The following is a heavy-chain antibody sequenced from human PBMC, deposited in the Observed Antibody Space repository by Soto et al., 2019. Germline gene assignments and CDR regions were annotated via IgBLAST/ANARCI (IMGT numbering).Heavy chain of an antibody. CDR3: ARDEGWTYNWFAP. CDR1: GFTFSSYE. D-gene: IGHD3-3*01. Sequence: EVQLVESGGGLVQPGGSLRLSCVGSGFTFSSYEMNWVRQAPGRGLEWVSYIGSSGIAIFYADSVRGRFTISRDNAKNSLYLQMNSLRVEDTAIYYCARDEGWTYNWFAPWGQGNLVTVSS. CDR2: IGSSGIAI. J-gene: IGHJ5*02. V-gene: IGHV3-48*03.